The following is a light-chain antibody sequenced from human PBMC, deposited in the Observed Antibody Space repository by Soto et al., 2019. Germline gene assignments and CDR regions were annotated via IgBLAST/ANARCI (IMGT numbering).Light chain of an antibody. CDR1: SSNIGNNY. V-gene: IGLV1-51*02. J-gene: IGLJ1*01. CDR2: ENN. Sequence: QSVLTHPPSVSAAPGQKVTISCSGSSSNIGNNYVSWYQQLPGTAPKLLIYENNKRPSGIPDRFSGSKSGTSATLGITGLQTGDEADYYCGTWDSSLSAGGYVFGTGTKVTVL. CDR3: GTWDSSLSAGGYV.